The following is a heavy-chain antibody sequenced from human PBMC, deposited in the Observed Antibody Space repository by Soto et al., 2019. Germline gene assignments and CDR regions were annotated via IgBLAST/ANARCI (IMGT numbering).Heavy chain of an antibody. CDR2: IWYDGSNK. J-gene: IGHJ3*02. CDR3: ARDGSGYYDDAFDI. D-gene: IGHD3-22*01. CDR1: GFTFSSYG. V-gene: IGHV3-33*01. Sequence: QVQLVESGGGVVQPGRSLRLSCAASGFTFSSYGMHWVRQAPGKGLEWVAVIWYDGSNKYYADSVKGRFTISRDNSKNTLYLQMNSLRAEDTAVYYCARDGSGYYDDAFDIWGQGTMVTVSS.